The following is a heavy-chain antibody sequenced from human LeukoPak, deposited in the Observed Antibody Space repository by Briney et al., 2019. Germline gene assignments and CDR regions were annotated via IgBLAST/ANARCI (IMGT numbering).Heavy chain of an antibody. J-gene: IGHJ4*02. CDR3: ARGQGPSIAVAGTPPPFDY. Sequence: GGSLRLSCAASGFTFSSYSMNWVRQAPGKGLEWVSSISSSSSYIYYADSVKGRFTNSRDNAKNSLYLQMNSLRAEDTAVYYCARGQGPSIAVAGTPPPFDYWGQGTLVTVSS. D-gene: IGHD6-19*01. V-gene: IGHV3-21*01. CDR1: GFTFSSYS. CDR2: ISSSSSYI.